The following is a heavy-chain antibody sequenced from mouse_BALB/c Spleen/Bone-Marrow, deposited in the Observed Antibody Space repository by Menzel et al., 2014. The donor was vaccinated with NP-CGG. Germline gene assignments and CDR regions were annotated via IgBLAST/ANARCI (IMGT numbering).Heavy chain of an antibody. D-gene: IGHD1-2*01. CDR1: GFNIKDYY. CDR3: ARSTTATDYAMDY. J-gene: IGHJ4*01. CDR2: IDPENGNT. V-gene: IGHV14-1*02. Sequence: VQLKQSGAELVRPGALVKLSCKASGFNIKDYYMHWMKQRPEQGLEWIGWIDPENGNTIYDPKFQGKASITADTSSNTAYLQLSSLTSEDTAVYYCARSTTATDYAMDYWGQGTSVTVSS.